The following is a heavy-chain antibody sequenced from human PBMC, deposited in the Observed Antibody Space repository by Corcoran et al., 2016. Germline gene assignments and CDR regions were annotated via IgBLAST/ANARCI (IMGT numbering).Heavy chain of an antibody. D-gene: IGHD6-13*01. V-gene: IGHV3-53*01. CDR2: IYSGGST. Sequence: EVQLVASVVVLIQPGGSLRLSCAASGFPVSSNYMSWVRQAPGKGLEWVSAIYSGGSTYYADSVKGRFTISRDNSKNTQDLQMNSLRAEDTGVYYCAREGHSSRVAYDGMDVWGQGTTVTVAS. J-gene: IGHJ6*02. CDR3: AREGHSSRVAYDGMDV. CDR1: GFPVSSNY.